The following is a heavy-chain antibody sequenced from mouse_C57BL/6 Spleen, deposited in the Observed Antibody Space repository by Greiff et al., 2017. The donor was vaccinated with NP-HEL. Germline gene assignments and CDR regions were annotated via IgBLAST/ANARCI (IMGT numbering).Heavy chain of an antibody. J-gene: IGHJ2*01. CDR3: ARDRYYYGSSLDY. D-gene: IGHD1-1*01. CDR1: GFTFSSYA. V-gene: IGHV5-4*01. CDR2: ISDGGSYT. Sequence: DVMLVESGGGLVKPGGSLKLSCAASGFTFSSYAMSWVRQTPEKRLEWVATISDGGSYTYYPDNVKGRFTISRDNAKNNLYLQMSHLKSEDTAMYYCARDRYYYGSSLDYWGQGTTLTVSS.